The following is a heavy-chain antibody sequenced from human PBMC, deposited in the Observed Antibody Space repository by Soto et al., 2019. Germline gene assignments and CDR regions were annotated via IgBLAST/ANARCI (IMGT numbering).Heavy chain of an antibody. J-gene: IGHJ4*02. V-gene: IGHV3-30*18. CDR3: AKDMRAIAVADLFDC. CDR1: GFTFSSYG. Sequence: QVQLVESGGGVVQPGRSLRLSCAASGFTFSSYGMHWVRQAPGKGLEWVAAISYDGSNKYYADSVKGRFTISRDNSKNTLYLQMNSLRAEDTAVDYCAKDMRAIAVADLFDCWGQGTVVTVSS. CDR2: ISYDGSNK. D-gene: IGHD6-19*01.